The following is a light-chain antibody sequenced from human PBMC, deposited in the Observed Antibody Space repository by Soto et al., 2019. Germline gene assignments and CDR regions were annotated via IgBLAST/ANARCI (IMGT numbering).Light chain of an antibody. Sequence: DIQMTQSPSSLSASVGDRVTITCRASQSIATYVNWYQQKPGKAPKLLIYAASSLQSGVPSRFSGSGSGTDFTLTISSLQPEDFATYYCQQSYDTPQTFGQGTKVEIK. CDR1: QSIATY. CDR3: QQSYDTPQT. J-gene: IGKJ1*01. CDR2: AAS. V-gene: IGKV1-39*01.